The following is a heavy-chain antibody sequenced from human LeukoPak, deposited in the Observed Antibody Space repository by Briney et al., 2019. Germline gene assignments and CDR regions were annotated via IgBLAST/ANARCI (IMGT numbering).Heavy chain of an antibody. J-gene: IGHJ4*02. Sequence: SETLSLTCTVSGGSISSYYWSWLRQPPGKGLEWIGYIYYSGSTNYNPSLKSRVTISVDTSKNQFSLKLSSVTAADTAVYYCARLVAVAGKGFDYGGQGTLVTVSS. D-gene: IGHD6-19*01. V-gene: IGHV4-59*08. CDR1: GGSISSYY. CDR2: IYYSGST. CDR3: ARLVAVAGKGFDY.